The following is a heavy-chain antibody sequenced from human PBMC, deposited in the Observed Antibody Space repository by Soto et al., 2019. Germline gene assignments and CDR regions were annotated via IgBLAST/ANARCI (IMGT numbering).Heavy chain of an antibody. J-gene: IGHJ3*02. Sequence: EVQLVESGGGLVKPGGSLRLSCAASGFTFSSYSVNWVRQAPGKGLEWVSSISSSSSYIYYADSVRGRFTISRDNAKKSLYLQMNSLRAEDTAVYYCASIDCSGGSCYLGAFDIWGQGTMVTVSS. V-gene: IGHV3-21*01. D-gene: IGHD2-15*01. CDR2: ISSSSSYI. CDR1: GFTFSSYS. CDR3: ASIDCSGGSCYLGAFDI.